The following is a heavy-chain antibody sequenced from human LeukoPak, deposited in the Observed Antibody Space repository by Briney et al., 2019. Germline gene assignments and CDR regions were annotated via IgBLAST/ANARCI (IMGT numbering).Heavy chain of an antibody. CDR2: IKRKTDGGTT. J-gene: IGHJ3*02. CDR3: TGDSSGYCYDAFDI. V-gene: IGHV3-15*01. Sequence: GGSLRLSCAASGFTFSNAWMSWVRQAPGKGLEWVGRIKRKTDGGTTDYAAPVKGRFTISRDDSKNTLYLQMNSLKTEDTAVYYCTGDSSGYCYDAFDIWGQGTMVTVSS. CDR1: GFTFSNAW. D-gene: IGHD3-22*01.